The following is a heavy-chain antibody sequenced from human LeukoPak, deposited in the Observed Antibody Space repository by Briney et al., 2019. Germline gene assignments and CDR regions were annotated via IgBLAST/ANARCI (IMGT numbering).Heavy chain of an antibody. J-gene: IGHJ3*02. CDR2: IYYSEST. CDR1: GASISSYY. D-gene: IGHD5-12*01. CDR3: ARHWVGYDSYSFDI. V-gene: IGHV4-59*08. Sequence: SETLSLTCTVSGASISSYYWSWIRQPPGKGLEWIGYIYYSESTNYNPPLKSRVTISVDTSKNQFSLKLSSVTAADTAVYYCARHWVGYDSYSFDIWGQGTMVTVSS.